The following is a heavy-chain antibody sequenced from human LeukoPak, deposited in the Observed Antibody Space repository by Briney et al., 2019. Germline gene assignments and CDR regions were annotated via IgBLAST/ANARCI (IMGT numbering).Heavy chain of an antibody. J-gene: IGHJ4*02. CDR1: GFTFSSYA. D-gene: IGHD2-15*01. CDR3: ARGTPYPGTPTDY. CDR2: ISGSGGST. V-gene: IGHV3-23*01. Sequence: EGSLRLSCAASGFTFSSYAMSWVRQAPGKGLEWVSAISGSGGSTYYADSVKGRFTISRDNSKNTLYLQMNSLRAEDTAVYYCARGTPYPGTPTDYWGQGTLVTVSS.